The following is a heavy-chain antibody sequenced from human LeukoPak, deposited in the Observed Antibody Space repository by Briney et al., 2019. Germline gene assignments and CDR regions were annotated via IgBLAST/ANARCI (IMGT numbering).Heavy chain of an antibody. CDR2: IYTSGST. CDR1: GGSISSYF. V-gene: IGHV4-4*07. CDR3: ARDGMATFYFDY. D-gene: IGHD5-24*01. Sequence: SETLSLTCTVSGGSISSYFWSWIRQPAGKGLEWIGRIYTSGSTNYNPSLKSRVTMSVDTSKNQFSLKLSSVTAADTAVYYCARDGMATFYFDYWGQGTLVTVSS. J-gene: IGHJ4*02.